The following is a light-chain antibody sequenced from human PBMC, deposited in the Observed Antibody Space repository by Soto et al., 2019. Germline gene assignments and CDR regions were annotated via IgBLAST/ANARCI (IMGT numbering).Light chain of an antibody. CDR1: QSISSW. V-gene: IGKV1-5*03. CDR3: QQYNSPLT. CDR2: KAS. Sequence: DIQMTQSPSTLSASVGDRVTITCRASQSISSWLAWYQQKPGKAPKRLIYKASSLESGVPSRFSGSGSGTEFTLPISSLQPDDFATYYCQQYNSPLTFGGGTKGEIK. J-gene: IGKJ4*01.